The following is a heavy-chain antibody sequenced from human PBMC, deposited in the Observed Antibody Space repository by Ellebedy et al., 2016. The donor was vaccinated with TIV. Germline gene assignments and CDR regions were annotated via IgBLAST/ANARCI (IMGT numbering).Heavy chain of an antibody. CDR2: INHSGST. J-gene: IGHJ2*01. D-gene: IGHD3-10*01. Sequence: MPSETLSLTCAVYGGSFSGYYWSWIRQPPGKGLEWIGDINHSGSTNYNPSLKSRVTISVDTSKNQFSLKLSSVTAADTAVYYCARGYYGSVRYFDLWGRGTLVTVSS. CDR1: GGSFSGYY. CDR3: ARGYYGSVRYFDL. V-gene: IGHV4-34*01.